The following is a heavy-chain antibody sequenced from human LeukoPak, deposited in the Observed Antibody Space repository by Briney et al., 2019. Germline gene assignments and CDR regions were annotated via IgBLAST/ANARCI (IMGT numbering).Heavy chain of an antibody. V-gene: IGHV4-39*07. CDR3: ARVRRDSSGYSYVGYFDY. CDR2: IYYSGST. Sequence: PSETLSLTCTVSGGSISSSSYYWGWIRQPPGKGLEWIGSIYYSGSTYYNPSLKSRVTISVDTSKNQFSLKLSSVTAADTAVYYCARVRRDSSGYSYVGYFDYWGQGTLVTVSS. CDR1: GGSISSSSYY. J-gene: IGHJ4*02. D-gene: IGHD3-22*01.